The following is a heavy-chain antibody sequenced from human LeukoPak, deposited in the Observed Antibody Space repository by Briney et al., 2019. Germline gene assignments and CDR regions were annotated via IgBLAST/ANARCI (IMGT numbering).Heavy chain of an antibody. V-gene: IGHV4-39*07. J-gene: IGHJ2*01. CDR3: ARSNDSSGYYYPRWDWYFDL. Sequence: PSETLSLTCAVSGGSISSTTSYWGWIRQPPGKGLEWIGRIYYSGSTNYNPSLKSRVTISVDTSKNQFSLKLSSVTAADTAVYYCARSNDSSGYYYPRWDWYFDLWGRGTLVTVSS. CDR1: GGSISSTTSY. CDR2: IYYSGST. D-gene: IGHD3-22*01.